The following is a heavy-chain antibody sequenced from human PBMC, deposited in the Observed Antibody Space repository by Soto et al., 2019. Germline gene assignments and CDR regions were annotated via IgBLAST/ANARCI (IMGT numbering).Heavy chain of an antibody. Sequence: VKVSCKASGGTFSSYAISWVRQAPGQGLEWMGGIIPIFGTANYAQKFQGRVTITADESTSTAYMELSSLRSEDTAVYYCARGLVGATPFDYWGQGTLVTVSS. CDR2: IIPIFGTA. J-gene: IGHJ4*02. D-gene: IGHD1-26*01. V-gene: IGHV1-69*13. CDR3: ARGLVGATPFDY. CDR1: GGTFSSYA.